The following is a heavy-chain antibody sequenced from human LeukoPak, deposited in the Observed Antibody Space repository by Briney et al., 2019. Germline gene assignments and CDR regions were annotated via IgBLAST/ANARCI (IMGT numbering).Heavy chain of an antibody. Sequence: GASLRLSCAVSGSTFSSLDMSWVRQAPGKGLEWVSAISGGGGSTYYADSVKGRFTISRDNSKNTLYLQMNSLRAEDTAIYYCAKRNLRAVAPGYWGQGTLVTVSS. CDR1: GSTFSSLD. J-gene: IGHJ4*02. D-gene: IGHD6-19*01. CDR2: ISGGGGST. V-gene: IGHV3-23*01. CDR3: AKRNLRAVAPGY.